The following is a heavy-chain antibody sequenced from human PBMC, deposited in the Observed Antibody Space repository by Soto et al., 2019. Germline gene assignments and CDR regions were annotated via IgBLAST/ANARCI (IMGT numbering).Heavy chain of an antibody. V-gene: IGHV3-21*01. J-gene: IGHJ5*02. CDR3: ARGSSAAAGTHGP. Sequence: PVGSLRLSCAASGFTFSSYSMNWVRQAPGKGLEWVSSISSSSSYIYYADSVKGRFTISRDNAKNSLYLQMNSLRAEDTAVYYCARGSSAAAGTHGPWGQGTLVTVSS. CDR1: GFTFSSYS. D-gene: IGHD6-13*01. CDR2: ISSSSSYI.